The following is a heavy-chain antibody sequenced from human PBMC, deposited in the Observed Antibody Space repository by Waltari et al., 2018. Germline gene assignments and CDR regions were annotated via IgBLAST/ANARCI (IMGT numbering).Heavy chain of an antibody. CDR1: GFTFSRYS. CDR2: ISSSSSTI. V-gene: IGHV3-48*04. D-gene: IGHD3-22*01. CDR3: ARGGYDSSGAFDI. Sequence: EVQLVESGGGLVQPGGSLRLSCAASGFTFSRYSMNWVRQAPGKGLEWVSYISSSSSTIYYADSVKGRFTISRDNAKNSLYLQMNSLRAEDTAVYYCARGGYDSSGAFDIWGQGTMVTVSS. J-gene: IGHJ3*02.